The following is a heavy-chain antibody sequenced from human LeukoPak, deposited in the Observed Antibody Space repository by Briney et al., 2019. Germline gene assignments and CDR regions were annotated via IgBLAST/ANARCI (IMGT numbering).Heavy chain of an antibody. CDR1: GFTFSSYW. J-gene: IGHJ4*02. V-gene: IGHV3-7*01. D-gene: IGHD3/OR15-3a*01. CDR3: ARDRTTYYNY. CDR2: IKEDGSLK. Sequence: GGSLRLSCAASGFTFSSYWMSWVRQAPGKGPEWVANIKEDGSLKNYVDSVEGRFTVSRDNAKNSLYLQMNSLRAEDTAVYYCARDRTTYYNYWGQGTLVTVSS.